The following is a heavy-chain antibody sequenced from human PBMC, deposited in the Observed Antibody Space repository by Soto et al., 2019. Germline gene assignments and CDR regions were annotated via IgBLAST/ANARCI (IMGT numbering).Heavy chain of an antibody. CDR1: GGSFSGYY. D-gene: IGHD2-2*01. CDR3: ARWSSPYCSSTSCYFNWFDP. J-gene: IGHJ5*02. V-gene: IGHV4-34*01. Sequence: SETLSLTCAVYGGSFSGYYWSWIRQPPGKGLEWIGEINHSGSTNYNPSLKSRVTISVDTSKNQFSLKLSSVTAADTAVYYCARWSSPYCSSTSCYFNWFDPWGQGTLVTVSS. CDR2: INHSGST.